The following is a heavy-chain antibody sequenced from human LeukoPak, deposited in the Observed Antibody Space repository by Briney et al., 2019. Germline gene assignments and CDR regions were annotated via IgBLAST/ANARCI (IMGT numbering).Heavy chain of an antibody. Sequence: ASVKVSCKASGYTFTSYGISWVRQAPGQGLEWMGWISAYNGNTNHAQKLQGRVTMTTDTSTSTAYMELRSLRSDDTAVYYCARDRGGYGLYWYFDLWGRGTLVTVSS. CDR1: GYTFTSYG. V-gene: IGHV1-18*01. J-gene: IGHJ2*01. CDR3: ARDRGGYGLYWYFDL. CDR2: ISAYNGNT. D-gene: IGHD1-26*01.